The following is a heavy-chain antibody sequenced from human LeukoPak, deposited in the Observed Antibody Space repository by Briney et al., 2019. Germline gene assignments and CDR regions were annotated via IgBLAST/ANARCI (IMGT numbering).Heavy chain of an antibody. Sequence: GGSLRLSCAASGFTFSSYAMSWVRQSPGKGLEWVSAISGSGGRTYYADSVKGRFTISRDNSKTPLYRQRNSLRAEDTAVYYCAKDPYSKARESDYWGQGTLVTVSS. CDR2: ISGSGGRT. D-gene: IGHD4-11*01. CDR3: AKDPYSKARESDY. V-gene: IGHV3-23*01. J-gene: IGHJ4*02. CDR1: GFTFSSYA.